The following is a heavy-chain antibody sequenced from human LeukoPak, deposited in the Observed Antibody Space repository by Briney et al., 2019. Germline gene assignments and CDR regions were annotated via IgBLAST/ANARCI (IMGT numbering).Heavy chain of an antibody. CDR3: ARAPRGNSGYCSSTSCTDHRYNWFDP. V-gene: IGHV1-3*01. CDR2: INAGNGNT. CDR1: GYTFTNYA. Sequence: ASVKVSCKASGYTFTNYAMHWVRQAPGQRLEWMGWINAGNGNTKYSQKFQGRVTITRDTSASTAYMEVSSLRSEDTAVYYCARAPRGNSGYCSSTSCTDHRYNWFDPWAREPWSPSPQ. J-gene: IGHJ5*02. D-gene: IGHD2-2*01.